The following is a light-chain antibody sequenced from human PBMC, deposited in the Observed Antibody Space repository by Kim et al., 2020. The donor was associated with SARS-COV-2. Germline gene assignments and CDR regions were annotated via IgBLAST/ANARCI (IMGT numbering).Light chain of an antibody. V-gene: IGKV2-28*01. Sequence: PASISCRSGQSLLHSNGYNFLDWYLQKPVQSPQLLIHLGSIRASGVPDRFSGSGSGTDFILKISRVEPEDVGLYYCMQAFRAPWTFGQGTKVDIK. J-gene: IGKJ1*01. CDR3: MQAFRAPWT. CDR2: LGS. CDR1: QSLLHSNGYNF.